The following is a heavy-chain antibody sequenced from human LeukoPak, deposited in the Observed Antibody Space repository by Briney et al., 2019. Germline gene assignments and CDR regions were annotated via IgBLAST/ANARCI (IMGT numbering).Heavy chain of an antibody. D-gene: IGHD3-22*01. CDR1: GFTFSNAW. V-gene: IGHV3-15*01. CDR2: IKSKTDGGTT. J-gene: IGHJ4*02. CDR3: TTDLSYYDSSGYQEYYFDY. Sequence: PGGSLRLSCAASGFTFSNAWMSWVRQAPGKGLEWVGRIKSKTDGGTTDYAAPVKGRFTISRDDSKNTLYLQMNSLKTEDTAVYYCTTDLSYYDSSGYQEYYFDYWGQGTLVTVSS.